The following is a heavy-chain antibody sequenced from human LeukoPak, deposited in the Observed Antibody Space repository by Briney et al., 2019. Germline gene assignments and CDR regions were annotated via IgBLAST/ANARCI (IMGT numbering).Heavy chain of an antibody. D-gene: IGHD2-15*01. J-gene: IGHJ4*02. CDR3: ARDRLLRYPGY. V-gene: IGHV1-18*04. Sequence: ASVKVSCKASGYTFTSYGISWVRQATGQGLEWMRWISAYNGNTNYAQKLQGRVTMTTDTSTSTAYMELRSLRSDDTAVYYCARDRLLRYPGYWGQGTLVTVSS. CDR2: ISAYNGNT. CDR1: GYTFTSYG.